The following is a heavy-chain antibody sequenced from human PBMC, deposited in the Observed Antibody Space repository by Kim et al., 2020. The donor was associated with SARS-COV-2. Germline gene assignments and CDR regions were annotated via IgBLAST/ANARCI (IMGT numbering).Heavy chain of an antibody. J-gene: IGHJ6*03. D-gene: IGHD2-2*02. CDR2: IYYSGST. Sequence: SETLSLTCTVSGGSISSGGYYWSWIRQHPGKGLEWIGYIYYSGSTYYNPSLKSRVTISVDTSKNQFSLKLSSVTAADTAVYYCARERPYCSSTSCYSSSSGYYYYYYMDVWGKGTTVTVSS. CDR1: GGSISSGGYY. V-gene: IGHV4-31*03. CDR3: ARERPYCSSTSCYSSSSGYYYYYYMDV.